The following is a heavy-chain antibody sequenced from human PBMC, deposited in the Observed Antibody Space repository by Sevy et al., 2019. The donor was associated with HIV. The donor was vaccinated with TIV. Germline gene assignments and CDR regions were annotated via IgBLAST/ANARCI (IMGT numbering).Heavy chain of an antibody. V-gene: IGHV3-23*01. CDR1: GFTFSSYA. CDR2: ISGSGGST. D-gene: IGHD5-12*01. J-gene: IGHJ4*02. CDR3: AKDGEMATIATDY. Sequence: GGSLRLSCAASGFTFSSYAMSWVRQAPGKGLEWVSAISGSGGSTYYADSVKGRFTISRDNPKNTLYLQMNSLRAEDTAVYYCAKDGEMATIATDYWGQGTLVTVSS.